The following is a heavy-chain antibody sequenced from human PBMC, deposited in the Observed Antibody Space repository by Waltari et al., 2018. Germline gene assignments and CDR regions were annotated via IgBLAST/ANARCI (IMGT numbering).Heavy chain of an antibody. J-gene: IGHJ4*02. CDR3: ARGARYYDSTAYY. Sequence: QVQLQQWGAGLLKPSEPLSLTCAVHGGSFSAYYWTWIRQPPGKGLEWIGEINHYGSTNYNPSLKSRVTISVDTSKNQFSLKLSSVTAADTAVYYCARGARYYDSTAYYWGQGTLVTVSS. CDR1: GGSFSAYY. V-gene: IGHV4-34*01. CDR2: INHYGST. D-gene: IGHD3-22*01.